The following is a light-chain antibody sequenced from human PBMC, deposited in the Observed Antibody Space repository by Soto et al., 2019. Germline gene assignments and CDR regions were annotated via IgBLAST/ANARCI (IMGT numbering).Light chain of an antibody. J-gene: IGKJ3*01. V-gene: IGKV3-20*01. CDR2: GAS. CDR3: QQYGSSPFT. Sequence: EIVLTQSPGTLSLSPGERATLSCRASQSVTSSYLAWYQQKPGQAPRLLLHGASSRATGIPDRFSGSGSGTDVTLTISRLEPEDCAVYYCQQYGSSPFTFGPGTKVDIK. CDR1: QSVTSSY.